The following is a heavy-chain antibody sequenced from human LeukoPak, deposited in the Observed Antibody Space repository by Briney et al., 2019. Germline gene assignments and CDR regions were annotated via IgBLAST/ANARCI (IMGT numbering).Heavy chain of an antibody. CDR1: GFTFSKAW. CDR2: ISDDGLNT. V-gene: IGHV3-30*03. J-gene: IGHJ5*02. CDR3: ARRHLRGNTLRGGHHLDP. Sequence: GGSLRLSCAASGFTFSKAWMSWVRQAPGKGLEWVAAISDDGLNTFYIDSVKGRFTISRDDSKNAVSLQMTSLRSEDTAMYYCARRHLRGNTLRGGHHLDPWGLGTLVAVSS. D-gene: IGHD1-14*01.